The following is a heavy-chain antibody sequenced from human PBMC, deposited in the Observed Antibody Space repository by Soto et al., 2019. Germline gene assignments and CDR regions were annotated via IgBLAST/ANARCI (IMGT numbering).Heavy chain of an antibody. Sequence: EVQLLESGGGLVQPGGSLRLSCAASGFTFSSYAMSWVRQAPGKGLEWVSAISGSGGSTYYADSVKGRFTISRDNSKNXXYLQRNSLRAEDTAVYYCAKGQRPGIAAAGTRLDYWGQGTLVTVSS. V-gene: IGHV3-23*01. J-gene: IGHJ4*02. D-gene: IGHD6-13*01. CDR2: ISGSGGST. CDR3: AKGQRPGIAAAGTRLDY. CDR1: GFTFSSYA.